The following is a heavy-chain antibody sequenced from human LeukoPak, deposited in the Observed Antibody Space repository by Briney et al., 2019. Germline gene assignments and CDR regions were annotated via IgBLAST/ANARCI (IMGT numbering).Heavy chain of an antibody. CDR1: AGCISRSNW. J-gene: IGHJ6*02. V-gene: IGHV4-4*02. Sequence: PSETLSLTCSVSAGCISRSNWWSWVRQSPVKGLEWIGEVYLYGTTNYNPSLKSRVTMSVDRSKNQFSLKLSSVTAADTAVYYCARQKWEQQGRDYYFNGLDVWGPGTTVTVSS. CDR3: ARQKWEQQGRDYYFNGLDV. D-gene: IGHD1-26*01. CDR2: VYLYGTT.